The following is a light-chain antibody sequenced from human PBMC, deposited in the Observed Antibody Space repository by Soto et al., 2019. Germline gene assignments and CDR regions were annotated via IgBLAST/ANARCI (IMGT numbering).Light chain of an antibody. CDR1: QSVSSN. CDR3: QQHSNWPLT. CDR2: DAS. V-gene: IGKV3-11*01. Sequence: EIVLIQSPATLSLSPGERATLSCRASQSVSSNLAWYQQNPGQAPRLLIFDASNRATGIPARFSRSGSGTDFTLTISSLEPEDFAVYYCQQHSNWPLTFGGGTKVEIK. J-gene: IGKJ4*01.